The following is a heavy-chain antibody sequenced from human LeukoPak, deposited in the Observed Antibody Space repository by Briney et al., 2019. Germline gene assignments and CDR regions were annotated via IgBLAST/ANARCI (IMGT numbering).Heavy chain of an antibody. Sequence: GGSLRLSCAASGFTFSNYAMSWVRQAPGKGLEWVSGISGRGVSTYYADSVKGRLTISRDNSKNTLYLQMDSLRAEDTAVYYCAKVGIRIPLIVVVFTTADDWYFDLWGRGTLVTLSS. J-gene: IGHJ2*01. D-gene: IGHD3-22*01. V-gene: IGHV3-23*01. CDR2: ISGRGVST. CDR3: AKVGIRIPLIVVVFTTADDWYFDL. CDR1: GFTFSNYA.